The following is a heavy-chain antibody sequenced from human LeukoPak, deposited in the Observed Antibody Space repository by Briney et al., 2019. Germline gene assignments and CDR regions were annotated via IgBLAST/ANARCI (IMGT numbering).Heavy chain of an antibody. V-gene: IGHV1-69*05. CDR3: ATRGSGSYYSXAFDI. Sequence: ASVKVSCKASGGTFSSYAISWVRQAPGQGLEWMGGIIPIFGTANYAQKFQGRVTITTDESTSTAYMELSSLRSEDTAVYYCATRGSGSYYSXAFDIWGQGTMVTVSS. D-gene: IGHD1-26*01. CDR1: GGTFSSYA. J-gene: IGHJ3*02. CDR2: IIPIFGTA.